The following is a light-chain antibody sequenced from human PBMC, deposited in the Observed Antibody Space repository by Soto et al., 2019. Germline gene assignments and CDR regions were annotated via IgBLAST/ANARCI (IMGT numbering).Light chain of an antibody. CDR3: QKSYSTPRK. J-gene: IGKJ1*01. V-gene: IGKV1-39*01. CDR2: AAS. CDR1: QSISSY. Sequence: DIQMTQSPSSLSASVGDIVTITCRASQSISSYLNWYQQKPGKAPKLLIYAASSLQSGVPSRFSGSVSGTVFTLTISSLQPEDFATYYCQKSYSTPRKFGQGTKVDIK.